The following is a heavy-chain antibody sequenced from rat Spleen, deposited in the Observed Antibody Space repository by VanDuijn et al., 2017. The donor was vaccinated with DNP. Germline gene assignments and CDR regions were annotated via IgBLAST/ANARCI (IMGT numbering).Heavy chain of an antibody. CDR3: ARGNDDYYPNWYFDF. CDR2: VNSAGST. CDR1: GYSITSSYR. J-gene: IGHJ1*01. V-gene: IGHV3-3*01. Sequence: EVQLQESGPGLVKPSQSLSLTCSVTGYSITSSYRWNWIRKFPGNKLEWMGSVNSAGSTNYNPSLKSRISITRDTSNNQFFLQLKSVTTEDTATYYCARGNDDYYPNWYFDFWGPGTMVTVSS. D-gene: IGHD1-12*03.